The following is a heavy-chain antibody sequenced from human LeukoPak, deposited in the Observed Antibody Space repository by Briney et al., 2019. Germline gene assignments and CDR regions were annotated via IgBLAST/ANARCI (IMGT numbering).Heavy chain of an antibody. V-gene: IGHV3-74*01. CDR1: GFTFSSYW. J-gene: IGHJ4*02. D-gene: IGHD3-10*01. CDR2: INSDGSST. CDR3: ARGENYYGSGSYYRYLDY. Sequence: GGSLRLSCAASGFTFSSYWMHWVRQAPGKGLVWVSRINSDGSSTSYADSVKGRFTISRDNVKNTLYLQMNSLRAEDTAVYYCARGENYYGSGSYYRYLDYWGQGTLVTVSS.